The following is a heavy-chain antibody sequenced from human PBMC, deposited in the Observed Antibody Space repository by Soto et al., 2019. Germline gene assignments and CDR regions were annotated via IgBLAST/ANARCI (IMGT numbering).Heavy chain of an antibody. CDR2: IYYSGST. CDR1: GGSISSYY. Sequence: PSETLSLTCVVSGGSISSYYWSWIRQPPGKGLEWIGYIYYSGSTNYNPSLKSRVTISVDTSKNQFSLKLSSVTAADTAVYYCARGGSGSFHSYFDYWGQGSLVTVSS. D-gene: IGHD1-26*01. J-gene: IGHJ4*02. CDR3: ARGGSGSFHSYFDY. V-gene: IGHV4-59*01.